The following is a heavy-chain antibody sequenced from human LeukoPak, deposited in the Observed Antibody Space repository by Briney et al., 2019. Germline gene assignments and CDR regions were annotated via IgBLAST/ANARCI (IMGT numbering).Heavy chain of an antibody. CDR3: ARLRSPYCSSTSCLYYMDV. CDR1: GGSFRGYY. V-gene: IGHV4-34*01. D-gene: IGHD2-2*01. Sequence: SETLSLTCAVYGGSFRGYYWSWIRQPPGKGLEWLGEINHGGSTNYNPSLKSRVTISVDTSKNQFSLKLSSVTAADTAVYYCARLRSPYCSSTSCLYYMDVWGKGTTVTVSS. CDR2: INHGGST. J-gene: IGHJ6*03.